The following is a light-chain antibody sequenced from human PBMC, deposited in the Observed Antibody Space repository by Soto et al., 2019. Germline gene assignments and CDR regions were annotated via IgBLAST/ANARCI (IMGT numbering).Light chain of an antibody. J-gene: IGKJ1*01. CDR3: QQRYNWPPT. CDR1: QYVSSF. CDR2: DAS. Sequence: EIVLTQSPATLSLSPGVRATLSCRASQYVSSFLAWYQQKAGQAPRLLIYDASHRATGIPARFSGSGSGTDFTLTINSLEPEDFALYYCQQRYNWPPTFGQGTKVDIK. V-gene: IGKV3-11*01.